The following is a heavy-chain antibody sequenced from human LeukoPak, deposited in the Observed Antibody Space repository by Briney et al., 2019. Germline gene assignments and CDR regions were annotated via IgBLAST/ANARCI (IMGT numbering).Heavy chain of an antibody. CDR3: ARDAGGPGLYYYYYYYMDV. D-gene: IGHD3-22*01. CDR1: GFTFSSYA. CDR2: ISYDGSNK. V-gene: IGHV3-30*01. J-gene: IGHJ6*03. Sequence: GGSLRLSCAASGFTFSSYAMHWVRQAPGKGLEWVAVISYDGSNKYYADSVKGRFTISRDNSKNTLYLQMNRLRADDTAVYYCARDAGGPGLYYYYYYYMDVWGKETTVTVSS.